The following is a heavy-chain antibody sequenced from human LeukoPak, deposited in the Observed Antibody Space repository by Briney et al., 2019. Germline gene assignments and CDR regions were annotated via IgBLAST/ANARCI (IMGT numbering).Heavy chain of an antibody. Sequence: KSSETLSLTCTVSGGSVNSYYWTWIRQPPGRGLEWIGYISYSGTTEYNPSLKSRVTISKDTSSNQFSLRLTSLTAADTAVYYCARIPAAGSMGWFDPWGQGTLVTVSS. J-gene: IGHJ5*02. D-gene: IGHD6-13*01. V-gene: IGHV4-59*02. CDR2: ISYSGTT. CDR1: GGSVNSYY. CDR3: ARIPAAGSMGWFDP.